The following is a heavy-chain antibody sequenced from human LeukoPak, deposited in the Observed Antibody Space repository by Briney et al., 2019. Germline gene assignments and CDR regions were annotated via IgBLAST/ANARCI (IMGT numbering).Heavy chain of an antibody. J-gene: IGHJ4*02. V-gene: IGHV3-33*01. CDR2: IWYDGSNK. CDR1: GFTFSSYG. CDR3: ARGGGWQQLIDY. D-gene: IGHD5-24*01. Sequence: GGSLRLSCAASGFTFSSYGMHWVRQAPGKGLEWVAFIWYDGSNKYYTDSVKGRFTISRDNSKNTLYLQMNSLRAEDTAVYYCARGGGWQQLIDYWGQGTLVTVSS.